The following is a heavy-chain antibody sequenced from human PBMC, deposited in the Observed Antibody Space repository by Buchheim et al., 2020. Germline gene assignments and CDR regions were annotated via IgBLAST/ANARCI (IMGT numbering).Heavy chain of an antibody. Sequence: EVQLVESGGGLVKPGGSLRLSCVASGFTFNSYSMNWVRQAPGKGLEWVSSITGSSGYTYYAASVKGRFTISRDNAKNSLFLQMNSLRAEDTAVYYCARDLGGGYDFSYWGQGTL. CDR2: ITGSSGYT. V-gene: IGHV3-21*06. J-gene: IGHJ4*02. CDR3: ARDLGGGYDFSY. CDR1: GFTFNSYS. D-gene: IGHD5-12*01.